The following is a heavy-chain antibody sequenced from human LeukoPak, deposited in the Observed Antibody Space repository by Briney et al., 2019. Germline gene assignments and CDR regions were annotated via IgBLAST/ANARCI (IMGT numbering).Heavy chain of an antibody. Sequence: SETLSLTCTVSGGPISSSSYYWGWIRQPPGKGLEWIGSIYYSGSTYYNPSLKSRVTISVDTSKNQFSLKLSSVTAADTAVYYCARKARYSSSSPSHHDYWGQGTLVTVSS. CDR3: ARKARYSSSSPSHHDY. CDR1: GGPISSSSYY. V-gene: IGHV4-39*07. D-gene: IGHD6-6*01. CDR2: IYYSGST. J-gene: IGHJ4*02.